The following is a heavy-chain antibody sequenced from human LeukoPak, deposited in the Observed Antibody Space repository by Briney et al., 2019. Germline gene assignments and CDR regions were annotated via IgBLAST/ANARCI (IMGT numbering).Heavy chain of an antibody. Sequence: SEALSLTCTVSGGSISSYYWSWIRQPPGKGLEWIGYIYYSGSTNYNPSLKSRVTISVDTSKNQFSLKLSSVTAADTAVYYCAEGDGDCYFDYWGQGTLVTVSS. CDR2: IYYSGST. CDR1: GGSISSYY. V-gene: IGHV4-59*08. D-gene: IGHD4-17*01. J-gene: IGHJ4*02. CDR3: AEGDGDCYFDY.